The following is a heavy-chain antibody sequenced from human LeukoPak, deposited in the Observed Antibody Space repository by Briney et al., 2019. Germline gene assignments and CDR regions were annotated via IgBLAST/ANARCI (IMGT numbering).Heavy chain of an antibody. J-gene: IGHJ4*02. Sequence: PSETLSLTCAVYGGSFSGYYWSWIRQPPGKGLEWIGEINHSGSTNYNPSLKSRVTISVDTSKNQFSLKLSSVTAADTVVYYCASFPYYYGSGSYYKDSDYWGQGTLVTVSS. V-gene: IGHV4-34*01. CDR1: GGSFSGYY. CDR3: ASFPYYYGSGSYYKDSDY. D-gene: IGHD3-10*01. CDR2: INHSGST.